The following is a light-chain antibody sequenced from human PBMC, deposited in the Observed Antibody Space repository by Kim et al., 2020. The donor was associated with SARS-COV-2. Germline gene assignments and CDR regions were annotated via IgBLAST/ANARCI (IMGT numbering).Light chain of an antibody. Sequence: GQAITISCRGTSSDVGVYKYVSWYQQHPGKAPKLMIYDVSNRTSGVSNRCSGSKSDNTASLTISGRQAEDEADYYCSSYTSSTSVVFGGGTQLTVL. CDR3: SSYTSSTSVV. CDR2: DVS. V-gene: IGLV2-14*04. J-gene: IGLJ2*01. CDR1: SSDVGVYKY.